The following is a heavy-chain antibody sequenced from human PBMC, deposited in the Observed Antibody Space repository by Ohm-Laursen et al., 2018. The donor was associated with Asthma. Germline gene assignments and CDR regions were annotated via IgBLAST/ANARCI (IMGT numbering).Heavy chain of an antibody. CDR1: GFTFSSYA. CDR2: ISGSGGST. Sequence: SLRLSCAASGFTFSSYAMSWVRQAPGKGLEWVSAISGSGGSTYYADSVKGRFTISRDNSKNTLYLQMNSLRAEDTAVYYCAKAAGDGRMGAIYYYYGMDVWGQGTTVTASS. V-gene: IGHV3-23*01. CDR3: AKAAGDGRMGAIYYYYGMDV. D-gene: IGHD1-26*01. J-gene: IGHJ6*02.